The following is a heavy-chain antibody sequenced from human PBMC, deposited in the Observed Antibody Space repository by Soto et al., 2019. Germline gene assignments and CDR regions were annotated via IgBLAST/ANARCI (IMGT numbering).Heavy chain of an antibody. CDR1: GFSFLNYW. D-gene: IGHD3-10*01. V-gene: IGHV3-7*01. Sequence: EVQLVESGGGLVQPGGSLRLSCSASGFSFLNYWMSWVRQAPGKGLELVANIKQDGSDKNYVDSVKGRFTISRDNAKNSLYLQMNSLRAEDTAVYYCARDLIMLREAYYVHWGQGTLVTVSS. J-gene: IGHJ4*02. CDR3: ARDLIMLREAYYVH. CDR2: IKQDGSDK.